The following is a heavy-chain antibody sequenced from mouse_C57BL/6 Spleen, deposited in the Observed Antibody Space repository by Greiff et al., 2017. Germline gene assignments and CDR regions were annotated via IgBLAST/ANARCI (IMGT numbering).Heavy chain of an antibody. D-gene: IGHD1-1*01. Sequence: QVQLQQPGAELVRPGSSVKLSCKASGYTFTSYWMHWVKQRPIQGLEWIGNIDPSDSETHYNQKFKDKATLTVDKSSSTAYMQLSSLTSEDSAVYYGARLDPYYVYWYFDVWGTGTTVTVSS. J-gene: IGHJ1*03. CDR3: ARLDPYYVYWYFDV. CDR2: IDPSDSET. V-gene: IGHV1-52*01. CDR1: GYTFTSYW.